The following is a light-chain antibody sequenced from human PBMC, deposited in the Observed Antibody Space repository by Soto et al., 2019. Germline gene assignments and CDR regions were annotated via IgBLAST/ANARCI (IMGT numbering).Light chain of an antibody. J-gene: IGLJ3*02. CDR1: SSDVGAYNY. CDR3: PSYAANNNLV. Sequence: QSALTQPPSASGSPGQSVTISCTGTSSDVGAYNYVSWHQQHPGKAPKLIIYEVNNRPSGVPDRFSGSKSGNTASLTVSRLQAEDEADYYCPSYAANNNLVFGGGTKLTVL. V-gene: IGLV2-8*01. CDR2: EVN.